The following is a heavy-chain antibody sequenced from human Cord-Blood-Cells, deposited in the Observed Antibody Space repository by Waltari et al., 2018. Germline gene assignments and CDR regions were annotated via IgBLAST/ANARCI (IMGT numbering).Heavy chain of an antibody. J-gene: IGHJ2*01. CDR1: GGSISSSSYY. Sequence: QLQLQESGPGLVKPSETLSLTCTVSGGSISSSSYYWGWIRQPPGKGLEWIGSIYYSGRTYYNPSLKSRVTISVDTSKNQFSLKLSSVTAADTAVYYCARGGLDWYFDLWGRGTLVTVSS. CDR3: ARGGLDWYFDL. D-gene: IGHD3-16*01. CDR2: IYYSGRT. V-gene: IGHV4-39*01.